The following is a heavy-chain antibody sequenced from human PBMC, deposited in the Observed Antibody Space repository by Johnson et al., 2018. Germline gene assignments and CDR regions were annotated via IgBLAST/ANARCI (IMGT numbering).Heavy chain of an antibody. J-gene: IGHJ4*02. V-gene: IGHV4-59*01. CDR2: IYYSGST. D-gene: IGHD1-26*01. Sequence: QVQLQESGPGLVKPSETLSLTCTVSGGSISSYYWSWIRQPPGKGLEWIGYIYYSGSTNYNPSLQSRVTISVETSKNQFSLKVSSVTAADTAAYYVARGELVGRGPYYFDYWGQGTLVTVSS. CDR3: ARGELVGRGPYYFDY. CDR1: GGSISSYY.